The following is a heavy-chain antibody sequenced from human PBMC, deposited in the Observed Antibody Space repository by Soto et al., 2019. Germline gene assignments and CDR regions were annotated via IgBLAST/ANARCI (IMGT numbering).Heavy chain of an antibody. J-gene: IGHJ3*01. Sequence: QVHLVQSGAEVKKPGSSVKVSCTTSGGPFSNYGISWVRQAPGQGFEWMGGIIPVFATPHYAEKFQDRLTITADDSSSSVFMELTRLRFEDTAVYFCAREGSSASWGQGTLVTVSS. D-gene: IGHD3-10*01. CDR1: GGPFSNYG. CDR3: AREGSSAS. CDR2: IIPVFATP. V-gene: IGHV1-69*19.